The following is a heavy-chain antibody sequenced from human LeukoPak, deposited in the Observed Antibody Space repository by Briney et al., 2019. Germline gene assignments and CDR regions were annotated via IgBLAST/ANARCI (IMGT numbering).Heavy chain of an antibody. CDR3: AGRYCSGDYCPGY. D-gene: IGHD2-21*01. Sequence: GRSLRLTCAASGFTLSSYWMNWVRQAPGKRPEWAANIRPDGSGKYYVDSVKGRFTISRDNAQNSVYLQMNSLRAEDTAVYYCAGRYCSGDYCPGYWGQGTLVTVSS. CDR2: IRPDGSGK. CDR1: GFTLSSYW. J-gene: IGHJ4*02. V-gene: IGHV3-7*01.